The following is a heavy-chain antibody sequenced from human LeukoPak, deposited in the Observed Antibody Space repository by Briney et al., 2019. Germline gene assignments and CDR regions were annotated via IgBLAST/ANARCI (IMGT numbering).Heavy chain of an antibody. D-gene: IGHD5-24*01. CDR1: GFTFSSYS. CDR2: ISSSSSYI. CDR3: ARAGDGYNYDAFDI. V-gene: IGHV3-21*01. Sequence: PGGSLRLSCAASGFTFSSYSMNWVRQAPGKGLEWVSSISSSSSYIYYADSVKGRFTISRDNAKNSLYLQMNSLGAEDTAVYYCARAGDGYNYDAFDIWGQGTMVTVSS. J-gene: IGHJ3*02.